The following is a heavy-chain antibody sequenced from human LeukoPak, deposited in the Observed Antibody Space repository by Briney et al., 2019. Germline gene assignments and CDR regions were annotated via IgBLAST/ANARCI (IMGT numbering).Heavy chain of an antibody. D-gene: IGHD6-13*01. V-gene: IGHV1-24*01. CDR1: GYTLTELS. CDR3: ATVDLGSSWWFDP. Sequence: ASVKVSCKVSGYTLTELSMHWVRQAPGKGLEWMGGFGPEDGETIYAQKSQGRVTMTEDTSTDTAYMELSSLRSEDTAVYYCATVDLGSSWWFDPWGQGTLVTVSS. CDR2: FGPEDGET. J-gene: IGHJ5*02.